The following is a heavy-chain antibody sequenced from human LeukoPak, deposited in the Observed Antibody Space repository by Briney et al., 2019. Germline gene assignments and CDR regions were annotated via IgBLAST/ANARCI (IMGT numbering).Heavy chain of an antibody. J-gene: IGHJ4*02. CDR3: ARGVSDQN. CDR2: ISHSGTT. V-gene: IGHV4-34*01. CDR1: GVSFSGYY. Sequence: SETLSLTCAVYGVSFSGYYWSWLRQSPGKGLEWLGDISHSGTTYYNPSLKSRVTISLDTSKNQFFLKLTSVTAADTAVYYCARGVSDQNWGQGTLVTVSS.